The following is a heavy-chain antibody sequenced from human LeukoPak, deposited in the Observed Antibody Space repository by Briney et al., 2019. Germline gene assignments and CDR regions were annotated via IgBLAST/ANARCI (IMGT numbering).Heavy chain of an antibody. CDR3: VRDRPNYHESNGHYYERDGDH. Sequence: GGSLRLSCAASGFTFNIYAMSWVRLAPGKGLQWVASMCGSAGCTFYTDSVKGRFTISRDNSNNTLYLEMNSLRAEDTAIYYCVRDRPNYHESNGHYYERDGDHWGQGTLVTVSS. CDR1: GFTFNIYA. V-gene: IGHV3-23*01. CDR2: MCGSAGCT. J-gene: IGHJ5*02. D-gene: IGHD3-22*01.